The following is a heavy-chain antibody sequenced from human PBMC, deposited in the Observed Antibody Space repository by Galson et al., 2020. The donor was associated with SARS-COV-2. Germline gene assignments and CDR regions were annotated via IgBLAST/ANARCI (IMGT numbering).Heavy chain of an antibody. CDR1: GFTFSNAC. D-gene: IGHD5-18*01. CDR2: IISTTDAGTT. J-gene: IGHJ6*02. CDR3: SSTYSCGYYYYGMDV. V-gene: IGHV3-15*01. Sequence: GGSLSLSCAASGFTFSNACISWVRQAPAEGLVWVGRIISTTDAGTTDYAPPVKGRFTISRDDSKNTLYLQTNSLKTEDTAVYYCSSTYSCGYYYYGMDVWGQWTTVTVSS.